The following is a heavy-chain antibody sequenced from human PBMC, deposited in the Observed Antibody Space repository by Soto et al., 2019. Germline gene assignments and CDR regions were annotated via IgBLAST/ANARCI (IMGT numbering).Heavy chain of an antibody. Sequence: SETLSLTCTVSGGSISSSSYYWGWIRQPPGKGLEWIGSIYYSGSTYYNPSLKSRVTISVDTSKNQFSLKLSSVTAADTAVYYCARHVSGLHFDYWGQRTLVTVSS. J-gene: IGHJ4*02. CDR2: IYYSGST. V-gene: IGHV4-39*01. CDR1: GGSISSSSYY. CDR3: ARHVSGLHFDY.